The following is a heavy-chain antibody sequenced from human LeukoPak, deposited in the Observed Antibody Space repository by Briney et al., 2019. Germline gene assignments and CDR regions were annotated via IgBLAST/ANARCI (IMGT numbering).Heavy chain of an antibody. V-gene: IGHV3-21*01. CDR2: ISSSSSYI. J-gene: IGHJ4*02. CDR3: ARGYNYAFY. CDR1: GFTFSTYS. D-gene: IGHD1-1*01. Sequence: PGGSLRLTCAASGFTFSTYSMNWVRQAPGQGLERVSSISSSSSYIPYADSVKGRFTFSRDNAKNSLYLHMNSLRAEDTAVYYCARGYNYAFYWGQGALVTVSS.